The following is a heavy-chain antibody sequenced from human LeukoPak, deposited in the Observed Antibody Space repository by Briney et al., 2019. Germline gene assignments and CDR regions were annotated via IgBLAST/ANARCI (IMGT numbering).Heavy chain of an antibody. CDR1: GYTLTGYY. CDR2: INPNSGGT. V-gene: IGHV1-2*02. D-gene: IGHD3-3*01. Sequence: ASVKVSCKASGYTLTGYYMHWVRPAPGQGLEWMGWINPNSGGTTYAQKFQGRVTMTRDTSISTAYMELSRLRSDDTALYYCARPFWSGYYGFDYWGQGTLVTVSS. J-gene: IGHJ4*02. CDR3: ARPFWSGYYGFDY.